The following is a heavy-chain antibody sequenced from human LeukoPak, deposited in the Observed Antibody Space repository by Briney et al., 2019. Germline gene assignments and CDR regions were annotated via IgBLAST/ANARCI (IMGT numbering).Heavy chain of an antibody. CDR2: ISYDGSNK. Sequence: GGSLRLSCAASGFTFSSYGMHWVRQAPGKGLEWVAVISYDGSNKYYADSVKGRFTISRDNSKNTLYLQMNSLRAEDTAVYYCARTSKFLDTYSNFDYWGQGTLVTVSS. V-gene: IGHV3-30*03. CDR1: GFTFSSYG. J-gene: IGHJ4*02. CDR3: ARTSKFLDTYSNFDY. D-gene: IGHD4-11*01.